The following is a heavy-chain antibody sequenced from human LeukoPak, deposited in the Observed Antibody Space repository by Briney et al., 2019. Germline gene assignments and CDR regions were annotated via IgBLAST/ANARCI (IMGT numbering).Heavy chain of an antibody. CDR3: PRKENVYYYFDY. D-gene: IGHD3-10*01. CDR1: GYSITSSSW. J-gene: IGHJ4*02. Sequence: PSDTQSLTCAVSGYSITSSSWWGWIRQPPGKGLEWIGYIYHSGTTYYNPSLQSRVTMSVDTSKNQFSLKLSSVTAVDTAVYYCPRKENVYYYFDYWGQGTLVTVSS. CDR2: IYHSGTT. V-gene: IGHV4-28*01.